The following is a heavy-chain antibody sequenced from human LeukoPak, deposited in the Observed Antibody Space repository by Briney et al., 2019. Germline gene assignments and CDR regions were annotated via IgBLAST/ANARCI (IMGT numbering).Heavy chain of an antibody. D-gene: IGHD5-18*01. CDR3: AKGDTAMVYYYMDV. J-gene: IGHJ6*03. Sequence: GRSLRLSCAASGFTFDDYAMHWFRQAPGKGLEWVSGISWNSGSIGYEDSVKGRFTISRDNAKNSLYLQMNSLRTEDTALYYCAKGDTAMVYYYMDVWGKGTTVTVSS. V-gene: IGHV3-9*01. CDR1: GFTFDDYA. CDR2: ISWNSGSI.